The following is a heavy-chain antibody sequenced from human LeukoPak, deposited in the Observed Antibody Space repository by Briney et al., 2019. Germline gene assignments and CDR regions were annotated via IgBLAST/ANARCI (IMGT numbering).Heavy chain of an antibody. J-gene: IGHJ6*04. CDR2: ISSSSSYI. Sequence: GGSLRLSCAACGFTFSSYDMHWVRQATGKGLEWVSSISSSSSYIYYADSVKGRFTISRDNAKNSLYLEMNSPRVEDTAVYYCAKTGMLRRVGYLDVWGKGTAVIVSS. V-gene: IGHV3-21*03. CDR3: AKTGMLRRVGYLDV. D-gene: IGHD1-1*01. CDR1: GFTFSSYD.